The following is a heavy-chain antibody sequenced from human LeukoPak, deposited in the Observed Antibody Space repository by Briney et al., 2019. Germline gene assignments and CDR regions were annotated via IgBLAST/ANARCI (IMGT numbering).Heavy chain of an antibody. Sequence: SETLSLTCTVSGGSISSSDYYWGWIRQPPGKGLEWIGSIYYSVTTYYNPSLKSRVAISVDTSKNQFSLKLNSVTAADTAVYYCARDRLRWPKIDYWGQGTLVTVSS. CDR2: IYYSVTT. J-gene: IGHJ4*02. V-gene: IGHV4-39*07. CDR1: GGSISSSDYY. D-gene: IGHD4-23*01. CDR3: ARDRLRWPKIDY.